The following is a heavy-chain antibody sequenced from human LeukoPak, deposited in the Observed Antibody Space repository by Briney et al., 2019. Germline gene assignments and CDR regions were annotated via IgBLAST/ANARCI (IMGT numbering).Heavy chain of an antibody. D-gene: IGHD3-10*01. V-gene: IGHV4-34*01. Sequence: SETLSLTCAVYGGSFSGYYWSWIRQPPGKGLEWIGEINHSGSTNYNPSLKSRVTISVDTSKNQFSLKLRSVTAADTAVYYCARSMVRGVINWFDPWGQGTLVTVSS. CDR3: ARSMVRGVINWFDP. CDR1: GGSFSGYY. CDR2: INHSGST. J-gene: IGHJ5*02.